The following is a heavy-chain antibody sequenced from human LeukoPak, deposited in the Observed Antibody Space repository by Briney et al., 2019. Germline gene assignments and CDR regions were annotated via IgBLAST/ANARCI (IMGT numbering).Heavy chain of an antibody. D-gene: IGHD2-15*01. CDR2: IKQDGSAK. V-gene: IGHV3-7*03. Sequence: GGSLRLSCAASGFTFSRHWMYWVRQAPGRGLEWVANIKQDGSAKPYVDSVKGRFTISRDNAKNSLFLQMNSLRAEDTAVYYCARDNGWSADFWGQGTLVTVSS. CDR1: GFTFSRHW. J-gene: IGHJ4*02. CDR3: ARDNGWSADF.